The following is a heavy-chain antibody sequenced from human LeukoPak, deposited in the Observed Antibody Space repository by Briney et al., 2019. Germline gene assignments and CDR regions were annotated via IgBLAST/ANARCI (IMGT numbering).Heavy chain of an antibody. Sequence: GGSLRLSCAASGFTVSSNYLSWVRQAPGKGLEWVSAICSNDNNTYYANSVKGRFTISRDNSKNTLSLQLNSLRAEDTAVYYCAKGTSSSCYSAPNYWGQGTLVTVSS. CDR2: ICSNDNNT. CDR3: AKGTSSSCYSAPNY. CDR1: GFTVSSNY. V-gene: IGHV3-23*01. J-gene: IGHJ4*02. D-gene: IGHD2-15*01.